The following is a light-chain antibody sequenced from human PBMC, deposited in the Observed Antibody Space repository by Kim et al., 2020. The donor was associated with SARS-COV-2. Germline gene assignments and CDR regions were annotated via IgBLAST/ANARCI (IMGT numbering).Light chain of an antibody. CDR3: QQYGTSPLT. CDR1: QSVSSSH. J-gene: IGKJ4*01. CDR2: DAS. V-gene: IGKV3D-20*01. Sequence: EIVLTQSPATLSLSPGERATLSCGASQSVSSSHLAWYQQKPGLAPRLLVYDASSRATGIPDRFSGSGSGTDFTLTISRLEPEDFAVYYCQQYGTSPLTFGGGTKLEI.